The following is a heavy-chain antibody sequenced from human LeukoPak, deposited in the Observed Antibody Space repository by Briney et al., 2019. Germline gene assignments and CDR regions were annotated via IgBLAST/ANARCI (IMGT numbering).Heavy chain of an antibody. Sequence: SETLSLTCTVSGVSFSSFYWSWIRQPPGKGLEWVGRIYTSGSTNYNPSLKSLVTISVDKSKNQFSLKLSSVTAADTAVYYCARGAAAAGTDYWGQGTLVTVSS. V-gene: IGHV4-4*07. CDR3: ARGAAAAGTDY. CDR1: GVSFSSFY. CDR2: IYTSGST. D-gene: IGHD6-13*01. J-gene: IGHJ4*02.